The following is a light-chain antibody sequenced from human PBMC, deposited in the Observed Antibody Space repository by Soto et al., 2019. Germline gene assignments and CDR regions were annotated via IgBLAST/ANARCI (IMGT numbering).Light chain of an antibody. CDR3: CSYSCSYFYV. V-gene: IGLV2-11*01. CDR2: DVS. Sequence: QSALTQPRSVSGSPGQSVTISCTGTSSDVGGYNYVSWYQQHPGKAPKLIIYDVSKRPSGVPDRFSGSKSGNTASLTISGIQAEDEAEYYCCSYSCSYFYVFGTGTKLTVL. CDR1: SSDVGGYNY. J-gene: IGLJ1*01.